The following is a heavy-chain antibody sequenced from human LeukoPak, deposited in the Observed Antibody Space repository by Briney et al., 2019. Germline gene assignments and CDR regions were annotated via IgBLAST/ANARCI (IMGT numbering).Heavy chain of an antibody. J-gene: IGHJ4*02. Sequence: GASVKVSCKASGYTFTSYAMHWVRQAPGQRPEWMGWSNAGNGNATYTQKFQDRVTFTRDTSASTAYMDLSSLRSEDTAVYYCARVSSGWHGYLDYWGQGTPVTVSS. CDR2: SNAGNGNA. CDR3: ARVSSGWHGYLDY. CDR1: GYTFTSYA. V-gene: IGHV1-3*01. D-gene: IGHD6-25*01.